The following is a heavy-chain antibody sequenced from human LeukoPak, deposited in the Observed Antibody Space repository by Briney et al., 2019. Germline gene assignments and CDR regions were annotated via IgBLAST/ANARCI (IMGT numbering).Heavy chain of an antibody. CDR3: AKGSGSQWLVR. D-gene: IGHD6-19*01. J-gene: IGHJ4*02. CDR1: GFTFSSYG. Sequence: GGSLRLSCAASGFTFSSYGMHWVRQAPGKGLEWVAVISYDGSNKYYADSVKGRFTISRDNSKNTLYLQMNSLRAEDTAVYYCAKGSGSQWLVRWGQGTLVTVSS. CDR2: ISYDGSNK. V-gene: IGHV3-30*18.